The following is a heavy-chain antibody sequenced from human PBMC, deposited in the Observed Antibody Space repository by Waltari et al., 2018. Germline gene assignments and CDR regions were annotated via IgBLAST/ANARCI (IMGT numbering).Heavy chain of an antibody. Sequence: QVQLVQSGAEVKKPGASVKVSCKASGYTFTSYGISWVRQAPGQGLEWMGWINAGNGNTKDSQKFQGRVTITRDTSASTAYMELSSLRSEDTAVYYCARDREWELGWFDPWGQGTLVTVSS. CDR2: INAGNGNT. CDR3: ARDREWELGWFDP. J-gene: IGHJ5*02. CDR1: GYTFTSYG. V-gene: IGHV1-18*01. D-gene: IGHD1-26*01.